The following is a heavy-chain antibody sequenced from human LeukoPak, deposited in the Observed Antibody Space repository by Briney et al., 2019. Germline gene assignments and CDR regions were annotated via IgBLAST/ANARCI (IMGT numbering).Heavy chain of an antibody. CDR3: AKDVNYLGFYYFDY. CDR2: ISGSGGST. Sequence: GGSLRLSCAASGFTFSSYAMSWVRQAPGKGLEWVSAISGSGGSTYYADSVKGRFTISRDNSKNTLYLQMNSPRAEDTAVYYCAKDVNYLGFYYFDYWGQGTLVTVSS. V-gene: IGHV3-23*01. J-gene: IGHJ4*02. CDR1: GFTFSSYA. D-gene: IGHD3-3*01.